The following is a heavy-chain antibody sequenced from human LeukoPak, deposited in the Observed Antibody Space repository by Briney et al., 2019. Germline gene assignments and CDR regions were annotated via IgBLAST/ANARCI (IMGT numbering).Heavy chain of an antibody. V-gene: IGHV4-4*07. D-gene: IGHD2-2*01. CDR1: GGSISSYY. CDR2: IYTSGST. Sequence: SETLSLTCTVSGGSISSYYWSWIRQPAGKGLEWIGRIYTSGSTNYNPSLKSRVTMSVGTSKNQFSLKLSSVTAADTAVYYCARESERFVVVPAAGGGAFDIWGQGTMVTVSS. CDR3: ARESERFVVVPAAGGGAFDI. J-gene: IGHJ3*02.